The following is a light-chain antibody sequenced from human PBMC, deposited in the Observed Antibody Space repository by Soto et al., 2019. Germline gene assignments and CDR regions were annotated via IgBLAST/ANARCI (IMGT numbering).Light chain of an antibody. CDR1: QAVSAGY. CDR3: QQYGNSLYT. CDR2: GTS. Sequence: ETVLTQSPATLSLSPGERASLSCRASQAVSAGYLAWYQQKPGQAPRLLIYGTSTRATGIPDRFSGSGSGTDFTLTISRLEPEDFEVYYCQQYGNSLYTFGQGTKLDFK. J-gene: IGKJ2*01. V-gene: IGKV3-20*01.